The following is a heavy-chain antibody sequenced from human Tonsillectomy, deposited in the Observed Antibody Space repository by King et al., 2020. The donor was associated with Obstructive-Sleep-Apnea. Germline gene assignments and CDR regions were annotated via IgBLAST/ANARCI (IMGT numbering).Heavy chain of an antibody. Sequence: QLQESGSGLVKPSQTLSLTCAVSGGSISSGGYSWSWIRQPPGKGLEWIGYIYHSGSTYYNPSLKSRVTISVDRSKNQFSLKLSSVTAADTAVYYCARDRGYGDSQLSYWGQGTLVTVSS. CDR3: ARDRGYGDSQLSY. CDR2: IYHSGST. D-gene: IGHD4-17*01. J-gene: IGHJ4*02. CDR1: GGSISSGGYS. V-gene: IGHV4-30-2*01.